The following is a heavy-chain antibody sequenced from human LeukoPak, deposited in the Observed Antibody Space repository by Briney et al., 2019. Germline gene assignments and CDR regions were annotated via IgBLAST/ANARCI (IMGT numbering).Heavy chain of an antibody. CDR3: ARGGYSRYSYYYYMDV. D-gene: IGHD5-18*01. J-gene: IGHJ6*03. Sequence: SETLSLTCTVSGYSISSGYYRGWIRRPPGKGLEWIGSIYHSGNTNYNPSLKSRVTISVDTSKNQFSLKLSSVTAADTAVYYCARGGYSRYSYYYYMDVWGKGTTVTVSS. CDR1: GYSISSGYY. V-gene: IGHV4-38-2*02. CDR2: IYHSGNT.